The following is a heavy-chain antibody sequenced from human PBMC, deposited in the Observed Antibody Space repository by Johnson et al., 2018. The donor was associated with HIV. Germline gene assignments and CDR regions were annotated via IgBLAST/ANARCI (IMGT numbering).Heavy chain of an antibody. V-gene: IGHV3-9*01. Sequence: VQLVESGGGLVQPGRSLRLSCAASGFTFDDYAMHWVRQAPGKGLEWISGSSWNSGTIGYADSVKGRFTISRDNAKNSLYLQLNSLRAEDTAVYYCARWVMVRGREAFDILGQGTMVTVSS. D-gene: IGHD3-10*01. CDR3: ARWVMVRGREAFDI. J-gene: IGHJ3*02. CDR2: SSWNSGTI. CDR1: GFTFDDYA.